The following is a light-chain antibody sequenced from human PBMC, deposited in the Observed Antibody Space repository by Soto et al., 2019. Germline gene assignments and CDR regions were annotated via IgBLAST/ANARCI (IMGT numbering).Light chain of an antibody. CDR1: QSVSTY. CDR2: DAS. J-gene: IGKJ1*01. V-gene: IGKV3-11*01. CDR3: QQRSNWPRAT. Sequence: EIVLTQSPATLSLSPGERATLSCRASQSVSTYLAWYQQKPGQAPRLLIYDASNRATGIPARFSGSGSGTDFTLTIISLEPQDFAVYYCQQRSNWPRATFGRGTKVEIK.